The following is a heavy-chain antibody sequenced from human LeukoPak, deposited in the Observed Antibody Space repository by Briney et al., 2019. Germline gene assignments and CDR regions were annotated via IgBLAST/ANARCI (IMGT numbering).Heavy chain of an antibody. CDR3: ARLIIYDSSGFGDY. V-gene: IGHV3-30-3*01. Sequence: GRSLRLSCAASGFTFSTYTMHWVRQAPGRGLDWVAFISNDGSKIYYADSVRGRFTISRDNSKNTLDLQMNSLRVEDTAVFYCARLIIYDSSGFGDYWGQGTLVTVSS. CDR1: GFTFSTYT. D-gene: IGHD3-22*01. J-gene: IGHJ4*02. CDR2: ISNDGSKI.